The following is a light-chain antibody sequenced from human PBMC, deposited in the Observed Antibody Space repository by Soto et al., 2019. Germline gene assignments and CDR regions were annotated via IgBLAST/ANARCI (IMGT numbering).Light chain of an antibody. Sequence: DIQMTQSPSSLSASVGDRVTITCQASQDISNDLNWYQQKPGKAPKLLIYDASNLETGVPSRFSGSGYGTDFTFTISSLQPEDIATYYCQQYDNTPITFGQGTRLEIK. CDR3: QQYDNTPIT. CDR2: DAS. J-gene: IGKJ5*01. V-gene: IGKV1-33*01. CDR1: QDISND.